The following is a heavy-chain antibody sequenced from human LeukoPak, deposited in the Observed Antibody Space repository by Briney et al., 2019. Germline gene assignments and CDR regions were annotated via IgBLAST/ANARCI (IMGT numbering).Heavy chain of an antibody. D-gene: IGHD3-16*01. J-gene: IGHJ3*02. CDR1: GFTFSNAW. V-gene: IGHV3-9*01. CDR2: ISWNSGSI. Sequence: PGGSLRLSCAASGFTFSNAWMSWVRQAPGKGLEWVSGISWNSGSIGYADSVKGRFTISRDNAKNSLYLQMNSLRAEDTALYYCAKDLHWVSKDAFDIWGQGTMVTVSS. CDR3: AKDLHWVSKDAFDI.